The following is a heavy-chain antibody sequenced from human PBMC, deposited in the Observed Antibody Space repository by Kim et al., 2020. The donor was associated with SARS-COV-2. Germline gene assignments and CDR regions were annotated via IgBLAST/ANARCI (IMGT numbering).Heavy chain of an antibody. J-gene: IGHJ6*02. V-gene: IGHV3-74*01. CDR3: ARLKGAAYGMDV. Sequence: RYAGSGKGRFTTSRDNAKNTLSMHMNRLGVEDTAGYYCARLKGAAYGMDVWGQGTTVTVSS.